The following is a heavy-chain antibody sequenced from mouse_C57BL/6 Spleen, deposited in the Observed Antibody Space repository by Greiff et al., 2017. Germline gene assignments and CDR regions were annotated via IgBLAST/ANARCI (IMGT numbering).Heavy chain of an antibody. CDR2: IYPGSGST. J-gene: IGHJ2*01. CDR1: GYTFTSYW. D-gene: IGHD2-1*01. V-gene: IGHV1-55*01. Sequence: QVQLKQPGAELVKPGASVKMSCKASGYTFTSYWITWVKQRPGQGLEWIGDIYPGSGSTNYNEKFKSKATLTVDTSSSTAYMQLSSLTSEDSAVYDCARSGIYYGNPYFDYWGQGTTLTVSS. CDR3: ARSGIYYGNPYFDY.